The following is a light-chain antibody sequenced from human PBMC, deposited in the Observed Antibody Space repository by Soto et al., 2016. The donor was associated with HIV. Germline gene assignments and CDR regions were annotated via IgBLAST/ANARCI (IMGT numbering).Light chain of an antibody. CDR3: QQYYSTPYT. CDR2: AAS. J-gene: IGKJ2*01. CDR1: QGISNS. V-gene: IGKV1-NL1*01. Sequence: DIQLTQSPSFLSASVGDRITITCRASQGISNSLAWYQQKPGKAPKLLLYAASRLENGVPSRFSGSGSGTDYTLTISSLQPEDFATYYCQQYYSTPYTFGQGTKLEIK.